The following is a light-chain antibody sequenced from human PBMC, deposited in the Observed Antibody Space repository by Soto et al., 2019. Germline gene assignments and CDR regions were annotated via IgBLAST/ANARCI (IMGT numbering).Light chain of an antibody. J-gene: IGKJ3*01. Sequence: EIVLTQSPGTLSLSPGERATLSCRASQSFNSIYLAWYQQKPGQAPRLLIFGASTRATGIPARFSGSGSGTEFILTVSRLQSEDFAVYYCQQYNEWPFTFGPGTKVDIK. V-gene: IGKV3-15*01. CDR3: QQYNEWPFT. CDR2: GAS. CDR1: QSFNSIY.